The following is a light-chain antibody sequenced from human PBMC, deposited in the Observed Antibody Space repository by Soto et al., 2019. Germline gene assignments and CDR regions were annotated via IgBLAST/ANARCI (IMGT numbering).Light chain of an antibody. CDR3: QQLNSYPRT. Sequence: DIQLTQSPSFLSASVGDRVTITCRASQGISSYLAWYQQKPGKAPNLLIYLASTLQTGVPSRFSGSGSGTEFTLTISSLQPEDFATYYCQQLNSYPRTFGQGTKLEIK. V-gene: IGKV1-9*01. CDR1: QGISSY. J-gene: IGKJ2*01. CDR2: LAS.